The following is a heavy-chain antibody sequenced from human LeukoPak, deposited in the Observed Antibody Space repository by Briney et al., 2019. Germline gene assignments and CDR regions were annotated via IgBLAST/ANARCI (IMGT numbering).Heavy chain of an antibody. CDR1: GGAISGYY. Sequence: SESLSLTCTVSGGAISGYYWSWIRQPAGKGLEWLGRVFSSGSTKYNPSLESRVTMSVDTSKNQFSLKLNFVTAADTAVYYCARVGSGYDFFDYWGQGTLVTVSS. V-gene: IGHV4-4*07. CDR3: ARVGSGYDFFDY. CDR2: VFSSGST. D-gene: IGHD3/OR15-3a*01. J-gene: IGHJ4*02.